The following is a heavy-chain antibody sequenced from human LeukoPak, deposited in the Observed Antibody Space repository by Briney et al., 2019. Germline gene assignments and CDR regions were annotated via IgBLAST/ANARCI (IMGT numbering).Heavy chain of an antibody. J-gene: IGHJ4*02. Sequence: GRSLRLSCAASGFTFSSSGMHWVRQAPGKGLEWVAVISHDVKTTYYADSAKGRFTISRDNSRNTVFLQMNRLRPEDTAVYYCVKEAYYGWGSSPTFYFDYWGQGTRVTVSS. D-gene: IGHD3-10*01. V-gene: IGHV3-30*18. CDR1: GFTFSSSG. CDR2: ISHDVKTT. CDR3: VKEAYYGWGSSPTFYFDY.